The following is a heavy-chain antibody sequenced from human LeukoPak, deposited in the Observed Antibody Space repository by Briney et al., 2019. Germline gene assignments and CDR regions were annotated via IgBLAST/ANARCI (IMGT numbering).Heavy chain of an antibody. D-gene: IGHD2-2*01. V-gene: IGHV3-30*02. CDR2: IRYDGTNK. CDR1: GFTFSNYG. J-gene: IGHJ6*03. Sequence: PGGSLRLSCAASGFTFSNYGIHWVRQAPGKGLERVAFIRYDGTNKYYAESVKGRFTISRDNSKDTLYLQTNSLRTEDTTVYYCAKDSCRSTSCYYMDVWGKGTTVTVSS. CDR3: AKDSCRSTSCYYMDV.